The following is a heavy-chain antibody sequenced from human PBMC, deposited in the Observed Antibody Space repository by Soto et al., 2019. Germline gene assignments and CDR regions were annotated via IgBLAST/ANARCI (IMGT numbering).Heavy chain of an antibody. V-gene: IGHV4-34*01. CDR3: ARYGSVSYYNRLNYFDY. CDR1: GGSFSGYY. D-gene: IGHD3-10*01. J-gene: IGHJ4*02. CDR2: INRSGST. Sequence: QVQLQQWGAGLLKPSETLSLTCAVSGGSFSGYYWSWIRQPPGKGLEWIGAINRSGSTNYNPALKSRVSIPVDPSKNQFSLKLSSVTAADTAVYYCARYGSVSYYNRLNYFDYWGQGTLVTVSS.